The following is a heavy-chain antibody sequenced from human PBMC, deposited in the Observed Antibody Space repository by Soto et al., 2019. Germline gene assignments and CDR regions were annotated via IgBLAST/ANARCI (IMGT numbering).Heavy chain of an antibody. CDR1: GYTFTGYY. CDR2: INPNSGGT. Sequence: ASVKVSCKASGYTFTGYYMHWVRQAPGQGLEWMGWINPNSGGTNYAQKFQGRVTMTRDTSISTAYMELSRLRSDGTAVYYCATDVLLYYYYGMDVWGQGTTVTVSS. V-gene: IGHV1-2*02. CDR3: ATDVLLYYYYGMDV. D-gene: IGHD3-10*01. J-gene: IGHJ6*02.